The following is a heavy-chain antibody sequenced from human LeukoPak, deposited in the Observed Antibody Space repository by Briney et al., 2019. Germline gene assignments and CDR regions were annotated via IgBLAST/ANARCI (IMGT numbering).Heavy chain of an antibody. CDR1: GFAFSNYW. V-gene: IGHV3-7*03. Sequence: GGSLRLSCAASGFAFSNYWMSWVRQAPGKGLEWVANIKQDGSEKYYVDSVKGRFTISRDNAKNSLYLQMNSLRAEDTAVYYCARDSMIGALDYVWGSYRYKRYYFDYWGQGTLVTVSS. J-gene: IGHJ4*02. CDR2: IKQDGSEK. CDR3: ARDSMIGALDYVWGSYRYKRYYFDY. D-gene: IGHD3-16*02.